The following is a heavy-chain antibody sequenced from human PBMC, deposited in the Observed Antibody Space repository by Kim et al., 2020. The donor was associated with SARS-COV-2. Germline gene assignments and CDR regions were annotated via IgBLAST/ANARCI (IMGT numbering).Heavy chain of an antibody. CDR1: GFTFSSYA. J-gene: IGHJ5*02. V-gene: IGHV3-23*03. CDR2: IYSGGTVT. Sequence: GGSLRLSCAASGFTFSSYAMSWVRQAPGKGLEWVSLIYSGGTVTYYADSVKGRFTIFRDNSKNTLYLQMNSLRAEDTAVYYCAKDKSDYDTIREFDPWGQGTLVTVSS. D-gene: IGHD5-12*01. CDR3: AKDKSDYDTIREFDP.